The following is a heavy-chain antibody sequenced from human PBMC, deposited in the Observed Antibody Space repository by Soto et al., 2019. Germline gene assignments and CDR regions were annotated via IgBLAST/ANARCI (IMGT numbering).Heavy chain of an antibody. CDR1: SGSVSSSRYF. J-gene: IGHJ5*02. CDR2: IFYSGST. V-gene: IGHV4-61*01. CDR3: ARVGRVLEWSPGWIDP. Sequence: SETLSLTCTVSSGSVSSSRYFWSWIRQPPGKGLEWIGYIFYSGSTLYNPSLRSRLTISVDTSKNQFSLKLSSVTAADTAVYYCARVGRVLEWSPGWIDPWGQGTLVTVSS. D-gene: IGHD3-3*01.